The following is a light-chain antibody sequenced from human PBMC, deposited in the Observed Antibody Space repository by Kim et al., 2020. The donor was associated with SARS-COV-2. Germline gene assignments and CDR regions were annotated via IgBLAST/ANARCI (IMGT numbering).Light chain of an antibody. CDR3: MQGIYHPKT. J-gene: IGKJ1*01. V-gene: IGKV2-29*02. Sequence: DVVMTQTPLSLSVTPGQPASISCKSSQSLLHSDEKTYLSWYLQKPGHSPQLLIYEVSSRFSGAPSRFSGSGSGTDFTLEISRVEAEDVGVYYCMQGIYHPKTFGQGTKVEIK. CDR2: EVS. CDR1: QSLLHSDEKTY.